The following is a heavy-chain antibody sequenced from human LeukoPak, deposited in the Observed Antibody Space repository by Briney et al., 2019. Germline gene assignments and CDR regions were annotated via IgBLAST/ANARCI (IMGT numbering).Heavy chain of an antibody. D-gene: IGHD4-17*01. CDR1: GLTFSRYA. Sequence: GGSLRLSCAASGLTFSRYAMTWVRQAPGKGLEWVSSIPVSGDPTYYADSVRGRFTVSRDNSKSSLYLQMNGLRAEDTALYYCAKDPNGDYVGAFDMWGQGTMVTVSS. J-gene: IGHJ3*02. CDR2: IPVSGDPT. V-gene: IGHV3-23*01. CDR3: AKDPNGDYVGAFDM.